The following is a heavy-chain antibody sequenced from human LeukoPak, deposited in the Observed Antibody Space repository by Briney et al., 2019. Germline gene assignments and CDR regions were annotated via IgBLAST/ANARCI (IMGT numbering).Heavy chain of an antibody. Sequence: SETLSLTCTVSGGSISSYYWNWIRQPPGKGLEWIGYIYYSGSTNYNPSLKSRVTISVDTSKNQFSLKLSSVTAADTAVYYCARWLQMGGDYFDYWGQGTLVTVSS. D-gene: IGHD5-24*01. CDR3: ARWLQMGGDYFDY. CDR1: GGSISSYY. V-gene: IGHV4-59*01. J-gene: IGHJ4*02. CDR2: IYYSGST.